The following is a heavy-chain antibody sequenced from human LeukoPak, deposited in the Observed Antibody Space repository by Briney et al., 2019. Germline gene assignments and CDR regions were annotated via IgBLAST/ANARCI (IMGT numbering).Heavy chain of an antibody. CDR1: GFTFSSYS. Sequence: GGSLRLSCAASGFTFSSYSMNWVRQAPGKGLEWVSSISSSSSYIYYADSVKGRFIISRDNAKNSLYLQMNSLRAEDTAVYYCARHIGGERDTDYWGQGTLVTVSS. J-gene: IGHJ4*02. CDR3: ARHIGGERDTDY. D-gene: IGHD3-10*01. CDR2: ISSSSSYI. V-gene: IGHV3-21*01.